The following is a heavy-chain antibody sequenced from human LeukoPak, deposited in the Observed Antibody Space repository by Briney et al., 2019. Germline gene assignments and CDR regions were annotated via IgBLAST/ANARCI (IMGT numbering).Heavy chain of an antibody. CDR3: AGRGTRDSDAFDI. CDR1: GFTCSDHD. D-gene: IGHD1-1*01. Sequence: GGSLRLSCAASGFTCSDHDMHWVRQAQGKGLEWVGRSTNKGTGYITEYAASVNGRFTISRDDSQNSLYLQMKSLKTDDTAVYYCAGRGTRDSDAFDIWGQGTMVTVTS. CDR2: STNKGTGYIT. V-gene: IGHV3-72*01. J-gene: IGHJ3*02.